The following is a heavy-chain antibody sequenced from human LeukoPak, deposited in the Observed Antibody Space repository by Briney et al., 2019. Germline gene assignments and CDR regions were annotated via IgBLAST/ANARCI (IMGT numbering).Heavy chain of an antibody. CDR3: ARIKPAPGASYFDY. CDR1: GFTVSSNY. V-gene: IGHV3-53*01. Sequence: GGSLRLSCAASGFTVSSNYMSWVRQAPGKGLEWVSVIYSGSSTYYADSVKGRFTISRDNSKNTLYLQMNSLRAEDTAVYYCARIKPAPGASYFDYWGQGTLVTVSS. D-gene: IGHD1-14*01. J-gene: IGHJ4*02. CDR2: IYSGSST.